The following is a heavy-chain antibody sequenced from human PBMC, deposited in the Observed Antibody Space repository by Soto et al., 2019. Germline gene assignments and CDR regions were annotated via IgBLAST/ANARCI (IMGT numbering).Heavy chain of an antibody. Sequence: PGGSLRLSCAASGFTFSDYYMSWIRQAPGKGLEWVSYISSGSSYTKYADSVKGRFTISRDNAKNSLYLQMNSLRAEDTAIYYCARDLPYYDILTGHYFDYWGLGTLVTVSS. J-gene: IGHJ4*02. CDR3: ARDLPYYDILTGHYFDY. CDR1: GFTFSDYY. CDR2: ISSGSSYT. D-gene: IGHD3-9*01. V-gene: IGHV3-11*05.